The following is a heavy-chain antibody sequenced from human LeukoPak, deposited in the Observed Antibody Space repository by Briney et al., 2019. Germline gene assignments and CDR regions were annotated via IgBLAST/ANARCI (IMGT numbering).Heavy chain of an antibody. CDR2: TYYRSKWYT. Sequence: SQTLSLTCAISGDSVSSNGVAWNWIRQSPSRGLEWLGRTYYRSKWYTDYAESVKSRITINPDTSKNQISLQLNSVTPEDTAVYYCARDLAWYVDYWGQGTLVTVSS. CDR1: GDSVSSNGVA. J-gene: IGHJ4*02. CDR3: ARDLAWYVDY. V-gene: IGHV6-1*01.